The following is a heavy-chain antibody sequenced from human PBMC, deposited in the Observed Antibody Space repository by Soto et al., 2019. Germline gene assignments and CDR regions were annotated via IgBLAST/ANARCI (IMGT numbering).Heavy chain of an antibody. V-gene: IGHV3-30-3*01. CDR3: ARGASYYYYYGMDV. Sequence: GGSLRLSCAASGFTFSSYAMHWVRQAPGKGLEWVAVISYDGSNKYYADSVKSRFTISRDNSKNTLYLQMNSLRAEDTAVYYCARGASYYYYYGMDVWGQGTTVTVSS. J-gene: IGHJ6*02. CDR1: GFTFSSYA. CDR2: ISYDGSNK.